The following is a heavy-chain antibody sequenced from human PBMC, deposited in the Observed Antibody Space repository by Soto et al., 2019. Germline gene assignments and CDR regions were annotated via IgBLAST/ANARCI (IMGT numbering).Heavy chain of an antibody. Sequence: SGKVSCKASGFTFTSSAVQWVRQARGQRLEWIGWIVVGSGNTNYAQKFQERVTITRDMSTSTAYMELSSLRSEDTAVYYCARGQKHYGDYTTDYYYYYMDVWGKGTTVTVSS. V-gene: IGHV1-58*01. CDR3: ARGQKHYGDYTTDYYYYYMDV. CDR2: IVVGSGNT. J-gene: IGHJ6*03. D-gene: IGHD4-17*01. CDR1: GFTFTSSA.